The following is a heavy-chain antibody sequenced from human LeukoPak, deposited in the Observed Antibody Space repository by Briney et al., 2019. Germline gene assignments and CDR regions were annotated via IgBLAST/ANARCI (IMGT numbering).Heavy chain of an antibody. CDR2: ISGSGGST. Sequence: GGSLRLSCAASGFTFDDYAMSWVRQAPGKGLEWVSAISGSGGSTYYADSVKGRFTISRDNSKNTLYPQMNSLRAEDTAVYYCAKDRTGTVDWFDPWGQGTLVTVSS. V-gene: IGHV3-23*01. D-gene: IGHD1-14*01. J-gene: IGHJ5*02. CDR1: GFTFDDYA. CDR3: AKDRTGTVDWFDP.